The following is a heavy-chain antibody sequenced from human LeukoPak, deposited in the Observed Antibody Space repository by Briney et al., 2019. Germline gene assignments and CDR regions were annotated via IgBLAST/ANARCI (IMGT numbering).Heavy chain of an antibody. J-gene: IGHJ4*02. CDR3: ARGIAAAGIVGVFDY. V-gene: IGHV3-11*06. CDR2: ISGSSGYT. Sequence: GGSLRLSCAASGFTFSDHYMSWIRQAPGKGLEWVSLISGSSGYTNYADSVKGRFTISRDNSKNTLYLQMNSLRAEDTAVYYCARGIAAAGIVGVFDYWGQGILVTVSS. D-gene: IGHD6-13*01. CDR1: GFTFSDHY.